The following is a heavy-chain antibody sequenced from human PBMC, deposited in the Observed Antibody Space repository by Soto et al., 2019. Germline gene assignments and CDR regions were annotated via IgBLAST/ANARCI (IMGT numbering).Heavy chain of an antibody. D-gene: IGHD1-1*01. Sequence: QVQLVQSGAEVKKPGASVKVSCKASGYPFTASYVHWVRQAPGQGLQWMGWIDHNSGGTNYSQKFRARVTMTRDTYITTAFMQLSRLRTDDTAGYFCARRGGDRYIYIGVDVWGQGTTVNVS. CDR2: IDHNSGGT. CDR1: GYPFTASY. CDR3: ARRGGDRYIYIGVDV. V-gene: IGHV1-2*02. J-gene: IGHJ6*02.